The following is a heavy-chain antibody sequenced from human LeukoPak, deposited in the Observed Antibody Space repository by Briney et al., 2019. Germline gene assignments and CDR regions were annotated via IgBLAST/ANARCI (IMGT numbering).Heavy chain of an antibody. J-gene: IGHJ4*02. CDR2: IYTSGST. Sequence: KPSETLSLTCTVSGGSISSYYWSWIRQPAGKGLEWIGRIYTSGSTNYNPSLKSRGTMSVDTSKNQFSLKLSSVTAADTAVYYCAREKRGRITGITGSFDYWGQGTLVTVSS. CDR3: AREKRGRITGITGSFDY. V-gene: IGHV4-4*07. CDR1: GGSISSYY. D-gene: IGHD1/OR15-1a*01.